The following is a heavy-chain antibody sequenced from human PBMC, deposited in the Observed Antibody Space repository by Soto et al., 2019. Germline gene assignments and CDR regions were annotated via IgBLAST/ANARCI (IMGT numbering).Heavy chain of an antibody. Sequence: GGSLRLSCAASGFTFSSYGMHWVRQAPGKGLEWVAVISYDGSNKYYADSVKGRFTISRDNSKNTLYLQMNSLRAEDRDVYYGAKEKSLLWVEEVSSYYYGMDVWGQGTTVTVSS. CDR2: ISYDGSNK. J-gene: IGHJ6*02. V-gene: IGHV3-30*18. CDR3: AKEKSLLWVEEVSSYYYGMDV. CDR1: GFTFSSYG. D-gene: IGHD3-10*01.